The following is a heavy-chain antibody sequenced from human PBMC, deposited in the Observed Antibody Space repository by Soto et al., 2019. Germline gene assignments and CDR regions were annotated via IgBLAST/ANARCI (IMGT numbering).Heavy chain of an antibody. CDR3: ARGGYCSGGSCYTTPLXY. V-gene: IGHV4-59*06. CDR2: IYYSGST. J-gene: IGHJ4*02. CDR1: GGSISSYY. D-gene: IGHD2-15*01. Sequence: PSETLALTCTVSGGSISSYYWSWIRQHPGKGLEWIGYIYYSGSTYYNPSLKSRVTISVDTSKNQFSLKLSSVTAADTAVYYCARGGYCSGGSCYTTPLXYWGQGTLVXVSS.